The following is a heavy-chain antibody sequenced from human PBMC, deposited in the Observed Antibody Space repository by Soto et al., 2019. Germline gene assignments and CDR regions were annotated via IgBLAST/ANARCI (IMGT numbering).Heavy chain of an antibody. CDR2: ISSSGNTI. CDR3: ARSPFLECN. Sequence: GGSLRLSCAASGFTFSAYEMNWVRQAPGKGLEWVSYISSSGNTIYYADSVKGRFTISRDNAKNSLFLQMNSLRVEDTAFYYCARSPFLECNWAQGTLVTVSP. J-gene: IGHJ4*02. D-gene: IGHD3-3*02. CDR1: GFTFSAYE. V-gene: IGHV3-48*03.